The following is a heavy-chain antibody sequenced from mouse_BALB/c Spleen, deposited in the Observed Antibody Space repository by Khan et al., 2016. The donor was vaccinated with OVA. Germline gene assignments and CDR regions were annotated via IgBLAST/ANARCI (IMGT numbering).Heavy chain of an antibody. D-gene: IGHD1-3*01. CDR3: ARETSYWYFDV. Sequence: QIQLVQSGPELKKPGETVKISCKASGYTFTNYRMNWMKQAPGKGLKWMGWINTYTGEPTYADDFKGRFAFSLETSANTAYLQINSLKNEDMATYFCARETSYWYFDVWGAGTTVTVSS. CDR1: GYTFTNYR. V-gene: IGHV9-1*02. CDR2: INTYTGEP. J-gene: IGHJ1*01.